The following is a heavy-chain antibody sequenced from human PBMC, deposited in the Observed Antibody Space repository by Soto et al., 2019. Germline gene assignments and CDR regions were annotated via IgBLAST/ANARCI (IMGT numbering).Heavy chain of an antibody. D-gene: IGHD5-12*01. V-gene: IGHV1-18*01. CDR3: ARDTSTEMATIDP. CDR1: GYTFTSYD. Sequence: ASVKVSCKASGYTFTSYDINWVRQATGQGLEWMGWISAYNGNTNYAQKLQGRVTMTTDTSTSTAYMELRSLRSDDTAVYYCARDTSTEMATIDPWGQGTLVTVSS. CDR2: ISAYNGNT. J-gene: IGHJ5*02.